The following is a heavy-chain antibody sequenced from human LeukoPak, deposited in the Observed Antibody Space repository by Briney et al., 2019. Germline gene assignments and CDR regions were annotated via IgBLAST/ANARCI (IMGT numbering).Heavy chain of an antibody. CDR3: ARRYYYDSSGYYRD. Sequence: AASVKVSCKASGGTFSSYAISWVRQAPGQGLEWMGGIIPIFGTANYAQKFQGRVTITTDESTSTAYMELSSLRSEDTAVYYCARRYYYDSSGYYRDWGQGTLVTVSS. CDR2: IIPIFGTA. D-gene: IGHD3-22*01. J-gene: IGHJ4*02. CDR1: GGTFSSYA. V-gene: IGHV1-69*05.